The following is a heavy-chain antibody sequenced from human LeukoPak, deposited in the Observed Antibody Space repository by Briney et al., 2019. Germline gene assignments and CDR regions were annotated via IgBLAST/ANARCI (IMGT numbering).Heavy chain of an antibody. D-gene: IGHD2-8*01. V-gene: IGHV3-23*01. CDR3: AKASLYCTNGVCYSWAFDI. Sequence: GGSLRLSCAASGLTFSSYAMSWVRQAPGKGLERVSAISGSGGSTYYADSVKGRFTISRDNSKNTLYLQMNSLRAEDTAVYYCAKASLYCTNGVCYSWAFDIWGQGTMVTVSS. CDR2: ISGSGGST. J-gene: IGHJ3*02. CDR1: GLTFSSYA.